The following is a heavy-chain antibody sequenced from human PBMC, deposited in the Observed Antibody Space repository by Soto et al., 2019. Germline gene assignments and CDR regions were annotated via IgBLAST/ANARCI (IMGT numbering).Heavy chain of an antibody. Sequence: GGSLSLSCAASGFTFSSYGMHWVRQAPGKGLEWVAVIWYDGSNKNYADSVKGRFTISRDNSKSTLYLQMNSLRAEDTAVYYCARDNHKDSSGWYPEYYYYMDVWGKGTTVTVSS. CDR2: IWYDGSNK. V-gene: IGHV3-33*01. CDR3: ARDNHKDSSGWYPEYYYYMDV. J-gene: IGHJ6*03. D-gene: IGHD6-19*01. CDR1: GFTFSSYG.